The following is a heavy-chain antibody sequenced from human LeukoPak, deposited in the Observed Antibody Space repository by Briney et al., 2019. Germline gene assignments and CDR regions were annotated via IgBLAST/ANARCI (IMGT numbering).Heavy chain of an antibody. CDR2: IIPGAGST. Sequence: GASVKVSCKASGYTFADYHMHWVRQAPGQGLEWMGIIIPGAGSTSYAQMFQGRVTMTRDTSTGTVYMELSSLRSEDTALYYCATVREGTSRDFDYWGQGTLVTFSS. CDR1: GYTFADYH. D-gene: IGHD1-7*01. J-gene: IGHJ4*02. CDR3: ATVREGTSRDFDY. V-gene: IGHV1-46*01.